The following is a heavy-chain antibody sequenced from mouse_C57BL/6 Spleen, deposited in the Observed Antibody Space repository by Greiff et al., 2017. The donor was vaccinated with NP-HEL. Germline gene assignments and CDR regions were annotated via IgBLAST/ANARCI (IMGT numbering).Heavy chain of an antibody. CDR3: ASKDSGESSGRTFAY. Sequence: VQLQQPGAELVRPGSSVKLSCKASGYTFTSYWMDWVKQRPGQGLEWIGNIYPSDSETHYNQKFKDKATLTVDKSSSTAYMQLSSLTSEDSAVYYCASKDSGESSGRTFAYWGQGTLVTVSA. J-gene: IGHJ3*01. CDR2: IYPSDSET. CDR1: GYTFTSYW. D-gene: IGHD3-2*02. V-gene: IGHV1-61*01.